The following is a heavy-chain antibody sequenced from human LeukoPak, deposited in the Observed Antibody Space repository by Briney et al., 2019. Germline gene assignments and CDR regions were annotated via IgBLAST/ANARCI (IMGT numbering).Heavy chain of an antibody. CDR2: IRYDGSNK. V-gene: IGHV3-30*02. D-gene: IGHD1-7*01. Sequence: GGSLRLSCAASGFTFSSYGMHWVRQAPGKGLEWVAFIRYDGSNKYYADSVKGRFTISRDNAKNSLYLQMNSLRAEDTAVYYCARDPLGLPIYFDYWGQGTLVTVSS. CDR1: GFTFSSYG. J-gene: IGHJ4*02. CDR3: ARDPLGLPIYFDY.